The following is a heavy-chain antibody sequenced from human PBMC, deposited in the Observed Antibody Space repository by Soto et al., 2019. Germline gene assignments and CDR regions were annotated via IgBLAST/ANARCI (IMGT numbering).Heavy chain of an antibody. CDR2: IYHSGST. V-gene: IGHV4-59*12. D-gene: IGHD2-15*01. Sequence: SETLSLTCTVSGGSISSYYWTWIRQPPGKGLEWIGEIYHSGSTNYNPSLKSRVTISVDKSKNQFSLKLSSVTAADTAVYYCAREEVDAGSFYYFDYWGQGTLVTVSS. CDR1: GGSISSYY. J-gene: IGHJ4*02. CDR3: AREEVDAGSFYYFDY.